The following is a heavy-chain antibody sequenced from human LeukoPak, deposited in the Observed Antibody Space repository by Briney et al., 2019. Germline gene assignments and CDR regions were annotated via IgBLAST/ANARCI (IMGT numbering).Heavy chain of an antibody. Sequence: SETLSLTCTVSGDSISSYYWSWIRQPPGKGLEWIGYIYYDGSTKYNPSLKSRVTISVDTSKNQFSLKLSSVTAVDTAVYYCARRELAYYFDYWGQGTLVTVSS. CDR1: GDSISSYY. CDR3: ARRELAYYFDY. V-gene: IGHV4-59*08. CDR2: IYYDGST. D-gene: IGHD3-10*01. J-gene: IGHJ4*02.